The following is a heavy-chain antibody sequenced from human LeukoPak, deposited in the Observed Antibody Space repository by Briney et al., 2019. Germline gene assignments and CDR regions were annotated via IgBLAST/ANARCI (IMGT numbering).Heavy chain of an antibody. CDR2: IYYSGTT. J-gene: IGHJ6*03. CDR3: ARQISDYYYYYIDV. CDR1: GGSISSSHYY. V-gene: IGHV4-39*01. Sequence: SETLSLTCSVSGGSISSSHYYWGWIRQPPGKGLEWIGTIYYSGTTYYNPSLESRVTISEDASKNQFSLTLRSVTAADTAVYYCARQISDYYYYYIDVWGKGTTVTVSS. D-gene: IGHD3-10*01.